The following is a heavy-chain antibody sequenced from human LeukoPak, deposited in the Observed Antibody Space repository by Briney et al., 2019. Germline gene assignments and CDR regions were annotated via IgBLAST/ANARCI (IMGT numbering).Heavy chain of an antibody. Sequence: PGGSLRLSCAASGFTFSSYGMHWVRQAPGKGLEWVAVISYDGSNKYYADSVKGRFTISRDNSKNTPYLQMNSLRAEDTAVYYCAKLGSWYRLWYYFDYWGQGTLVTVSS. D-gene: IGHD6-13*01. CDR1: GFTFSSYG. CDR3: AKLGSWYRLWYYFDY. V-gene: IGHV3-30*18. CDR2: ISYDGSNK. J-gene: IGHJ4*02.